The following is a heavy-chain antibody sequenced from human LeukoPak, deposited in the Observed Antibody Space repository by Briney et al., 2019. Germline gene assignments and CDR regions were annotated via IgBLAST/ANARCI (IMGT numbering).Heavy chain of an antibody. V-gene: IGHV4-30-2*01. CDR2: IYHSGST. Sequence: PSQTLSLTCAVSGGPISSGGYSWSWIRQPPGKGLEWIGYIYHSGSTYYNPSLKSRVTISVDRSKNQFSLKLSSVTAADTAVYYCARSGYSGYDYGLWGQGTLVTVSS. D-gene: IGHD5-12*01. CDR1: GGPISSGGYS. J-gene: IGHJ4*02. CDR3: ARSGYSGYDYGL.